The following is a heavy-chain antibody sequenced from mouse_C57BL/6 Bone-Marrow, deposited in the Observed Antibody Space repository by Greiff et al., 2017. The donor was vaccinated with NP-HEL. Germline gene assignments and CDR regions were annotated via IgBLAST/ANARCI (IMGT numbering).Heavy chain of an antibody. Sequence: QVQLQQPGAELVKPGASVKMSCKASGYTFTSYWITWVKQRPGQGLEWIGDIYPGSGSTNYNEKFKSKATLTVDTSSSTAYMQLSSLTSEDSAVYYCARQMGRFLITTDWGQGTTLTVSS. CDR3: ARQMGRFLITTD. V-gene: IGHV1-55*01. J-gene: IGHJ2*01. D-gene: IGHD1-1*01. CDR2: IYPGSGST. CDR1: GYTFTSYW.